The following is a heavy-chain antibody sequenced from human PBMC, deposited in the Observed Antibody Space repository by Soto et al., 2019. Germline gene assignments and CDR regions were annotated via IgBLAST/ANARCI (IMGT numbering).Heavy chain of an antibody. CDR3: ARTTGYYYYYYMDV. V-gene: IGHV4-59*08. J-gene: IGHJ6*03. D-gene: IGHD4-4*01. Sequence: SETLSLTCTVSGGSISSYYWSWIRQPPGKGLEWIGYIYYSGSTNYNPSLKSRVTISVDTSKNQFSLKLSSVTAADTAVYYCARTTGYYYYYYMDVWGKGTTVTVSS. CDR2: IYYSGST. CDR1: GGSISSYY.